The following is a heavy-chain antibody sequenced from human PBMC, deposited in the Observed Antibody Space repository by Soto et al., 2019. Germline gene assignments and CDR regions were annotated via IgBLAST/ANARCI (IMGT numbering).Heavy chain of an antibody. CDR1: GYPFTSYA. J-gene: IGHJ4*02. V-gene: IGHV1-3*01. Sequence: XSVKVSCKASGYPFTSYAMHWVRQSPGQRLEWMGWINAGNGNTKYSQKFQGRVTITRDTSASTAYMELSSLRSEDTAVYYCARHSSGWYRGNFDYWGQGTLVTVS. CDR3: ARHSSGWYRGNFDY. D-gene: IGHD6-19*01. CDR2: INAGNGNT.